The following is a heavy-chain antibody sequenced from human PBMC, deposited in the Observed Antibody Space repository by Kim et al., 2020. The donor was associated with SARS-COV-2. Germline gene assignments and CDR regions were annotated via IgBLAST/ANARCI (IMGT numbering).Heavy chain of an antibody. J-gene: IGHJ6*03. V-gene: IGHV3-23*01. CDR3: AKIQWPRYYYMDV. D-gene: IGHD5-12*01. CDR2: LSNTGATT. CDR1: GFTFSTYA. Sequence: GGSLRLSCAASGFTFSTYAMSWVRQAPGKGLEWVSTLSNTGATTYYADSVKGRFTISRDNSKNTLYLQMNSLRAEDTAVYYCAKIQWPRYYYMDVWGKGTTVTVSS.